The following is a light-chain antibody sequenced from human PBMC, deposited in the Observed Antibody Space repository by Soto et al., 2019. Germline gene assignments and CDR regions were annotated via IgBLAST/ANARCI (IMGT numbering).Light chain of an antibody. J-gene: IGKJ2*01. CDR2: KVS. Sequence: DVVMTQSPLSLPVTLGQPASISCRSSHSLMYSDGISYLSWFQQRPGQSPRRLIYKVSNRDSWVPDGFSGSGSGTDFTLKISRVEADEVGVYYCMQGTHWPPGPLGQGTKLGIK. CDR1: HSLMYSDGISY. CDR3: MQGTHWPPGP. V-gene: IGKV2-30*01.